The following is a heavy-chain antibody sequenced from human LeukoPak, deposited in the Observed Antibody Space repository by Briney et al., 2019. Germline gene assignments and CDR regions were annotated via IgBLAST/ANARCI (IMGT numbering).Heavy chain of an antibody. J-gene: IGHJ6*02. CDR3: ARPLQYYDFWSGFRGTYYYYGMDA. Sequence: GGSLRLSCAASRFTFTNYAMRGLRQAPGKGLEGVAVISYYGSNKYYADSVKGRFTISRDNSKNPLYLHMNSLGAEDTAVYYCARPLQYYDFWSGFRGTYYYYGMDAWGQGTTVTVSS. V-gene: IGHV3-30*04. CDR2: ISYYGSNK. D-gene: IGHD3-3*01. CDR1: RFTFTNYA.